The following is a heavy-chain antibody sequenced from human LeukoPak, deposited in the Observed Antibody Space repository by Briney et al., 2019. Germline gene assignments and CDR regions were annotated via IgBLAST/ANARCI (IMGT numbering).Heavy chain of an antibody. D-gene: IGHD3-10*01. Sequence: GASVKVSCKASGYTFTGYYMHWVRQAPGQGLEWMGWINPNSGGTNHAQKFQGRVTMTRDTSISTAYMELSRLRSDDTAVYYCASLYGSGSTDYYYYGMDVWGQGTTVTVSS. V-gene: IGHV1-2*02. CDR3: ASLYGSGSTDYYYYGMDV. CDR2: INPNSGGT. J-gene: IGHJ6*02. CDR1: GYTFTGYY.